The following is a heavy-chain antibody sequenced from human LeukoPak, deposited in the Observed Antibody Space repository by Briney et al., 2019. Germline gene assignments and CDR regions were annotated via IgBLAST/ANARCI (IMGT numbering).Heavy chain of an antibody. V-gene: IGHV3-7*04. CDR2: IKQDGSQQ. CDR3: ARGSPWFDP. J-gene: IGHJ5*02. CDR1: GFIFSNYW. Sequence: GGSLRLSCAASGFIFSNYWMTWVRQAPGKGLEWVANIKQDGSQQYYLDSVEGRFTISRDNAENTLYLQMNSLRAEDTAVYYCARGSPWFDPWGRGTLVTVSS.